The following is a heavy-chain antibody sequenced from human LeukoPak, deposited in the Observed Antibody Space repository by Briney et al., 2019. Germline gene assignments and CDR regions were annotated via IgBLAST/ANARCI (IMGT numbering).Heavy chain of an antibody. Sequence: ASVKVSCKASGGTFSSYAISWVRQAPGQGLEWMGWTNPDNGNTNYAQKFQGRVSITTDTSTRTAYMELRSLRSDDTAVYYCARDHRLTTMVRGVITHLSGWFDPWGQGTLVTVSS. CDR2: TNPDNGNT. CDR3: ARDHRLTTMVRGVITHLSGWFDP. V-gene: IGHV1-18*01. CDR1: GGTFSSYA. D-gene: IGHD3-10*01. J-gene: IGHJ5*02.